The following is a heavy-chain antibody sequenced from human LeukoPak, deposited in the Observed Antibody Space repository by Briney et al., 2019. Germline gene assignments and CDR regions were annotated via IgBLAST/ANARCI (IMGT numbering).Heavy chain of an antibody. CDR1: GFTFRSYE. V-gene: IGHV3-48*03. J-gene: IGHJ6*03. CDR2: LSSSGSAF. CDR3: AREGSAIERRLGGSSSFHYHYYMDV. D-gene: IGHD6-13*01. Sequence: SGGSLTLSCEDSGFTFRSYEMNWVRQAPGKGLERIAYLSSSGSAFSYADSAKGRFTISRDNAKNSLYLQMNSLRAEDTAVYYCAREGSAIERRLGGSSSFHYHYYMDVWGKGTTVTVSS.